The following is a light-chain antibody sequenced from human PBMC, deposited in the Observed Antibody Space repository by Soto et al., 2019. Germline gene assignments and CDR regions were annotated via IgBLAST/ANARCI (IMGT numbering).Light chain of an antibody. J-gene: IGKJ1*01. Sequence: EIVLTQSPATLSFSPGERATLSCRASQSVSSYLAWYQQKPGQAPRLLIYDASNRATGIPARFSGSGSGTDFTLTISSLEPEDFAVYYCQQRSNWPQWTFGQGTKVEIK. CDR2: DAS. CDR3: QQRSNWPQWT. V-gene: IGKV3-11*01. CDR1: QSVSSY.